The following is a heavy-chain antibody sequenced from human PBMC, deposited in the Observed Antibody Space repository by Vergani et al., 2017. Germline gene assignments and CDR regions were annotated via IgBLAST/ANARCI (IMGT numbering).Heavy chain of an antibody. J-gene: IGHJ4*02. CDR3: ARETGRYGGYLDY. Sequence: QVQLQESGPGLVKPSETLSLTCTVSNDSVSNTFYYWGWIRQTPGKGLEWIGSIYYSGSTYYNPSLESRVTMSVDTSKSQFSLKLSSVTAADTAVFDCARETGRYGGYLDYWGQGTLVTVSS. V-gene: IGHV4-39*02. D-gene: IGHD4/OR15-4a*01. CDR2: IYYSGST. CDR1: NDSVSNTFYY.